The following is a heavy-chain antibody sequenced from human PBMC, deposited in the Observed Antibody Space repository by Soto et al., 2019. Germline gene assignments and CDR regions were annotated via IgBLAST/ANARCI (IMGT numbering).Heavy chain of an antibody. CDR2: MSYDGSNE. D-gene: IGHD1-26*01. J-gene: IGHJ4*02. V-gene: IGHV3-30*18. CDR1: VFTFSNYG. CDR3: AKGGHSGSYDY. Sequence: PGGALLISCVSSVFTFSNYGIHWVRQAPGKGLEWVAVMSYDGSNEYYADSVKGRCTISRDNSKNTLYLQMNSLRAEDTAVYYCAKGGHSGSYDYWGQGTMVTVSS.